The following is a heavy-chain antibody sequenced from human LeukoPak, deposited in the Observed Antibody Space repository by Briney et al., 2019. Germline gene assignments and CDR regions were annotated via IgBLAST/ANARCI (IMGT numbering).Heavy chain of an antibody. CDR3: AREVGGTGTTPEDPDYYYYMDV. V-gene: IGHV1-69*13. CDR2: IIPIFGTA. CDR1: GGTFSSYA. J-gene: IGHJ6*03. D-gene: IGHD1-7*01. Sequence: SVKVSCKASGGTFSSYAISWVRQAPGQGLEWMGGIIPIFGTANYAQKFQGRVTINADESTSTAYMELSSLRSEDTAVYYCAREVGGTGTTPEDPDYYYYMDVWGKGTTVTVSS.